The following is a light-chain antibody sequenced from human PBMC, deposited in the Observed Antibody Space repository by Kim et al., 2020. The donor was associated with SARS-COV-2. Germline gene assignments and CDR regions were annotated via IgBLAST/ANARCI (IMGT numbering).Light chain of an antibody. J-gene: IGKJ2*01. V-gene: IGKV1-39*01. CDR2: AAS. Sequence: SASVGDRVTVTCRASQNIATYLNWYQQKPGKAPKLLLYAASSLQSGVPSRFSGSGSGTDFTLTISSLQPEDFATYYCQQSYSTPPTFGQGTKLEIK. CDR3: QQSYSTPPT. CDR1: QNIATY.